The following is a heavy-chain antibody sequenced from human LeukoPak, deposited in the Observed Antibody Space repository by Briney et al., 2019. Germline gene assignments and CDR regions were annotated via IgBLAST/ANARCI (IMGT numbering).Heavy chain of an antibody. J-gene: IGHJ4*02. V-gene: IGHV4-38-2*01. CDR1: SYSISSGYY. CDR3: ARGDPAMSTVLEI. D-gene: IGHD5-24*01. CDR2: IYQSGST. Sequence: KPSETLSLTCVVSSYSISSGYYWGWIRLPPGKGLEWIGSIYQSGSTFYSPSLKSRVTISVDASQNQFSLNLNSVTAADTAVYYCARGDPAMSTVLEIWGQGALVTVSS.